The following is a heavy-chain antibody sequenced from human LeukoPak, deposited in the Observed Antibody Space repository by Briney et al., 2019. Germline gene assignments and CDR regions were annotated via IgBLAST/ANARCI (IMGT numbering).Heavy chain of an antibody. Sequence: ASVKVSCKASGYTFTGHYMHWVRQAPGQGLEWMGWINPNSGGTNYAQKFQGRVTMTRDTSISTAYMELSRLRSDDTAVYYCARDRRVATGGGCVYWGQGTLVTVSS. J-gene: IGHJ4*02. D-gene: IGHD5-12*01. CDR3: ARDRRVATGGGCVY. CDR1: GYTFTGHY. V-gene: IGHV1-2*02. CDR2: INPNSGGT.